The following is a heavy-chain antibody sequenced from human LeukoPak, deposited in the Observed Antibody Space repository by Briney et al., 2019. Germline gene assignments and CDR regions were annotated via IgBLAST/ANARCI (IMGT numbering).Heavy chain of an antibody. CDR1: GFTFSNYS. D-gene: IGHD3-22*01. CDR2: ISGGGGST. J-gene: IGHJ2*01. CDR3: AKVGIRISLIVVVFTTADDWYLDV. Sequence: PGGSLRLSCAASGFTFSNYSMSWVRQTPGKGLEWVSGISGGGGSTYYADSVKGRLTISRDNSKNTLYLQMDSLGAEDTAVYYCAKVGIRISLIVVVFTTADDWYLDVWGRGTLVTVSS. V-gene: IGHV3-23*01.